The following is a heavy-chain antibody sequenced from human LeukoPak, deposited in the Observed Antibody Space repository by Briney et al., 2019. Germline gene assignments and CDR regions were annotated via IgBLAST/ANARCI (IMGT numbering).Heavy chain of an antibody. CDR2: IIPILGIA. V-gene: IGHV1-69*02. CDR1: GGTFSSYT. J-gene: IGHJ4*02. Sequence: SVKVSCKASGGTFSSYTISWVRQAPGQGLEWMGRIIPILGIANYAQKFQGRVTITADKSTSTAYMELSSLGSEDTAVYYCARGGVVVEGFFDYWGQGTLVTVSS. CDR3: ARGGVVVEGFFDY. D-gene: IGHD3-22*01.